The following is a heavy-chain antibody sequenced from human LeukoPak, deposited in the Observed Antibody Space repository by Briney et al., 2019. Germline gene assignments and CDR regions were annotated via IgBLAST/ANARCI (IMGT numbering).Heavy chain of an antibody. J-gene: IGHJ5*02. CDR1: GYTFTSYA. Sequence: ASVKVSCKASGYTFTSYAMHWVRQAPGQRLEWMGWINAGNGNTKYSQKFQGRVTITRDTSASTAYMELSSLRSEDTAVYYCAIAIGGGPPNWFDPWGQGTLVTVSS. CDR3: AIAIGGGPPNWFDP. D-gene: IGHD3-16*01. CDR2: INAGNGNT. V-gene: IGHV1-3*01.